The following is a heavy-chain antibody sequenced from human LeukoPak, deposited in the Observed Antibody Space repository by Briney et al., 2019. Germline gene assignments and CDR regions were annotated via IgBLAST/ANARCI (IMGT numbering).Heavy chain of an antibody. Sequence: SETLSLTCTVSGDSITNSNYFWGWIRQPPGQGLEWIGEVFYNGNTHYNPSLKSRVIISTDTSKNQFSLTLTAVTASDMAIYYCARRSPLVVVTAAHYYDYWGQGTLVTVSS. J-gene: IGHJ4*02. D-gene: IGHD2-21*02. CDR1: GDSITNSNYF. V-gene: IGHV4-39*01. CDR3: ARRSPLVVVTAAHYYDY. CDR2: VFYNGNT.